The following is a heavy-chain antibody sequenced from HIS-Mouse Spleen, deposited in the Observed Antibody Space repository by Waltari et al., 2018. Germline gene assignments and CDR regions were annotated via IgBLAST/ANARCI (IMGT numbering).Heavy chain of an antibody. Sequence: QLQLQESGPGLVKPSETLSLTCPVSGGSISSSSYYWGWLRQPPGKGLEWIGRIYYSGSTYYNPSLKSRVTISVDTSKNQFSLKLSSVTAADTAVYYCARVPGDYSGAFDIWGQGTMVTVSS. CDR2: IYYSGST. D-gene: IGHD4-17*01. CDR3: ARVPGDYSGAFDI. CDR1: GGSISSSSYY. J-gene: IGHJ3*02. V-gene: IGHV4-39*07.